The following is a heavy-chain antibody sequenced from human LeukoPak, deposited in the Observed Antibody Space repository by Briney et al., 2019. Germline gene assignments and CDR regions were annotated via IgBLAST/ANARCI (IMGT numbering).Heavy chain of an antibody. CDR1: GGSISSSSYY. D-gene: IGHD4-17*01. CDR2: IYYSGST. Sequence: PSETLSLTCTVSGGSISSSSYYWGWIRQPPGKGLEWIGSIYYSGSTYYNPSLKSRVTISVDTSKNQFSLKLSSVTAADTAVYYCARVSDYGDSYYYYYGMDVWGQGTTVTVSS. J-gene: IGHJ6*02. CDR3: ARVSDYGDSYYYYYGMDV. V-gene: IGHV4-39*01.